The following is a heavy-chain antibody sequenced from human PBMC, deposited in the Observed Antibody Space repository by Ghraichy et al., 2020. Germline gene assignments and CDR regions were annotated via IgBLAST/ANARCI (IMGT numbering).Heavy chain of an antibody. CDR3: AKSGYCSGGNCYRSFDP. CDR1: GFTFNSYV. V-gene: IGHV3-23*01. Sequence: GGSLRLSCAASGFTFNSYVMSWVRQAPGKGLEWVSAISGSGGSTYYADSVKGRFTISRDNSKNTLFLQMISLRAEDTAVYYCAKSGYCSGGNCYRSFDPWGQGTLVTVSS. CDR2: ISGSGGST. D-gene: IGHD2-15*01. J-gene: IGHJ5*02.